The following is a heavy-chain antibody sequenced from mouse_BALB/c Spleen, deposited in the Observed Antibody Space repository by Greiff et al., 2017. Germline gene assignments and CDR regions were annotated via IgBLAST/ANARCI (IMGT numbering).Heavy chain of an antibody. J-gene: IGHJ2*01. Sequence: EVKLVESGGGLVQPGGSLRLSCATSGFTFTDYYMSWVRQPPGKALEWLGFIRNKANGYTTEYSASVKGRFTISRDNSQSILYLQMNTLRAEDSATYYCARDCYYGSSFDYWGQGTTLTVSS. CDR2: IRNKANGYTT. D-gene: IGHD1-1*01. CDR1: GFTFTDYY. V-gene: IGHV7-3*02. CDR3: ARDCYYGSSFDY.